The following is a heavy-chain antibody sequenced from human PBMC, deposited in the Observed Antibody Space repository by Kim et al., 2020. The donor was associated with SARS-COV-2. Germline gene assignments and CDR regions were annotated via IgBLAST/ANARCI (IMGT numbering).Heavy chain of an antibody. CDR3: ARAGVGVVVPAGGWFDP. CDR1: GYTFTSYG. D-gene: IGHD2-2*01. CDR2: ISAYNGNT. Sequence: ASVKVSCKASGYTFTSYGISWVRQAPGQGLEWMGWISAYNGNTNYAQKLQGRVTMTTDTSTSTAYMELRSLRSDDTAVYYCARAGVGVVVPAGGWFDPWGQGTLVTVSS. J-gene: IGHJ5*02. V-gene: IGHV1-18*01.